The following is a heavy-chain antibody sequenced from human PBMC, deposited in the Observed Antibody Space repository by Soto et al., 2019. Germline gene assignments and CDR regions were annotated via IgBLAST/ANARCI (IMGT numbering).Heavy chain of an antibody. Sequence: ASVKVSCKASGYTFTTYDINWVRQATGQGLEWMGWMNPNSGDTGYAQKFQGRLTMTRNTSISTAYMQLSSLRSEDTAVYYCAADSYSSRTLGYYYYGMDVWGQGTTVTVSS. J-gene: IGHJ6*02. CDR2: MNPNSGDT. CDR1: GYTFTTYD. V-gene: IGHV1-8*01. CDR3: AADSYSSRTLGYYYYGMDV. D-gene: IGHD6-13*01.